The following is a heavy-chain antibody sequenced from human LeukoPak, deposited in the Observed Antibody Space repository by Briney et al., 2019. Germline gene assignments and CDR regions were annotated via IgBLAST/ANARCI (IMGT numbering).Heavy chain of an antibody. CDR1: GFTFSSYA. J-gene: IGHJ4*02. CDR3: TSMITFGGVIVPFDY. Sequence: GGSLRLSCAASGFTFSSYAMSWVRQAPGKGLEWVSAISGSGGSTYYADSVKGRFTISRDNSKNTLYLQMNSLRAEDTAVYYCTSMITFGGVIVPFDYWGQGTLVTVSS. V-gene: IGHV3-23*01. CDR2: ISGSGGST. D-gene: IGHD3-16*02.